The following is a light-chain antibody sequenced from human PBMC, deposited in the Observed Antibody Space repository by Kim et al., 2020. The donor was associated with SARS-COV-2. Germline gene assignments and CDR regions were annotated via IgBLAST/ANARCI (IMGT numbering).Light chain of an antibody. Sequence: SVSRGKTASLTCSGEKLGEKYTYWYKQQPGQSPVLVIYEDIKRPSGVPERFSGSNYGNTATLTISGTQAIDEADYYCQAWDTSTVVFGGGTQLTVL. V-gene: IGLV3-1*01. CDR2: EDI. J-gene: IGLJ2*01. CDR3: QAWDTSTVV. CDR1: KLGEKY.